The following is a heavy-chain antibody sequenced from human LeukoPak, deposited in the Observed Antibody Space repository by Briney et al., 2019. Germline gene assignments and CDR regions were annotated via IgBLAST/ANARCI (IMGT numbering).Heavy chain of an antibody. CDR2: IYYSGST. J-gene: IGHJ4*02. CDR1: GGSIRSSSYY. Sequence: SETLSLTCTVSGGSIRSSSYYWGWIRQPPGKGLEWIGSIYYSGSTYYNASLKSRGTISVDTSKNQFSLKLSSVTAADTAVYFCARQDYGGNSGIDYWGQGTLVTVSS. V-gene: IGHV4-39*01. CDR3: ARQDYGGNSGIDY. D-gene: IGHD4-23*01.